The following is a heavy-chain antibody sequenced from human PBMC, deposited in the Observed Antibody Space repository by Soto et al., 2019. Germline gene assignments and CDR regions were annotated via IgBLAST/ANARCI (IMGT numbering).Heavy chain of an antibody. CDR3: ARGQRITIFGVVIDYYGMDV. J-gene: IGHJ6*02. CDR2: IYYSGST. Sequence: TLSLTCTVSGGSISSGDYYWSWIRQPPGKGLEWIGYIYYSGSTYYNPSLKSRVTISVDTSKNQFSLKLSSVTAADTAVYYCARGQRITIFGVVIDYYGMDVWGQGTTVTVSS. CDR1: GGSISSGDYY. D-gene: IGHD3-3*01. V-gene: IGHV4-30-4*01.